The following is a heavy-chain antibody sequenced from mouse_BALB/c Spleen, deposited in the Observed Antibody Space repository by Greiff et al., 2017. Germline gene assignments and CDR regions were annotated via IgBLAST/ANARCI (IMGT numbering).Heavy chain of an antibody. J-gene: IGHJ4*01. CDR2: ISSGGSYT. CDR3: AREGYRYDDAMDY. Sequence: DVHLVESGGGLVQPGGSLKLSCAASGFTFSSYTMSWVRQTPEKRLEWVAEISSGGSYTYYPDTVTGRFTISRDNAKNTLYLEMSSLRSEDTAMYYCAREGYRYDDAMDYWGQGTSVTVSS. CDR1: GFTFSSYT. D-gene: IGHD2-14*01. V-gene: IGHV5-9-4*01.